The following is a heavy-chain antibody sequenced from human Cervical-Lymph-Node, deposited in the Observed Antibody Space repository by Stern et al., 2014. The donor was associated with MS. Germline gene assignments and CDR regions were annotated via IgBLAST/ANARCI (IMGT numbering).Heavy chain of an antibody. Sequence: QLQLQESGPGLVKPSGTLSLICAVSGGSITSTSWWSWVRQRPGKGLEWIAEIYHSGGTNYNPSLRSRVSISVDKSKNQFSLELRSVTAADTAIYYCTENGYYSLDWWGQGTLVTVSS. CDR1: GGSITSTSW. D-gene: IGHD3-3*01. V-gene: IGHV4-4*02. J-gene: IGHJ4*02. CDR3: TENGYYSLDW. CDR2: IYHSGGT.